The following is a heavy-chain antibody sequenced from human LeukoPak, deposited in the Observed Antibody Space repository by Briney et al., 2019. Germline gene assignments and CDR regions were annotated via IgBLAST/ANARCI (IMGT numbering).Heavy chain of an antibody. CDR2: IYSGGST. Sequence: PGGSLRLSCAASGFTVSSNYMSWVRQAPGKGLEWVSVIYSGGSTYYADSVKGRFTISRDNSKNTLYLQMNSLRAEDTAVYYCGRGGLVPAAYYYYYGMDVWGQGTTVTVSS. V-gene: IGHV3-66*02. CDR3: GRGGLVPAAYYYYYGMDV. J-gene: IGHJ6*02. CDR1: GFTVSSNY. D-gene: IGHD2-2*01.